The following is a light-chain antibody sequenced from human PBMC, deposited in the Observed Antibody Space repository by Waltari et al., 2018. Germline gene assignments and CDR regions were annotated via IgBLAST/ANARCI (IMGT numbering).Light chain of an antibody. CDR3: CSYAGRGTYV. Sequence: QSALTPPASVSGTPGQSITISCSGTTSDVGGYDLVSSYQQHPGEAPKLLICEVFKRPPDTSSRFSGAKSGSTASLTISGLQPEDEADYYCCSYAGRGTYVFGSGTKVTVL. CDR1: TSDVGGYDL. CDR2: EVF. V-gene: IGLV2-23*02. J-gene: IGLJ1*01.